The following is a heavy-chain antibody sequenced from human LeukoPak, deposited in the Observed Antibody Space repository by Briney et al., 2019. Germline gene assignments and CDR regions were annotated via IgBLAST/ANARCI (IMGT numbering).Heavy chain of an antibody. J-gene: IGHJ3*02. Sequence: GGSLRLSCAASGFTFSSYEMNWVHQAPGKGLEWVSYISSSGSTIYYADSVKGRFTISRDNAKNSLFLQMNSLRVEDTAVYYCARELDYYDSSGYYVSAFDIWGQGTMVTVSS. D-gene: IGHD3-22*01. CDR1: GFTFSSYE. V-gene: IGHV3-48*03. CDR2: ISSSGSTI. CDR3: ARELDYYDSSGYYVSAFDI.